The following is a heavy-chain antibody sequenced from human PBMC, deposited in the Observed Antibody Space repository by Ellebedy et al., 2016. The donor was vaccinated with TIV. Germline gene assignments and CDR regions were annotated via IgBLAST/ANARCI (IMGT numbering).Heavy chain of an antibody. CDR1: GGTFSSYT. Sequence: ASVKVSXXASGGTFSSYTISWVRQAPGQGLEWMGGIIPIFGTANYAQKFQDRVTITADESTRTAYMELSSLRSEDTAVYYCVRDFLRAPDGSESYNNWFDPWGQGTLVTVSS. J-gene: IGHJ5*02. V-gene: IGHV1-69*13. D-gene: IGHD3-10*01. CDR2: IIPIFGTA. CDR3: VRDFLRAPDGSESYNNWFDP.